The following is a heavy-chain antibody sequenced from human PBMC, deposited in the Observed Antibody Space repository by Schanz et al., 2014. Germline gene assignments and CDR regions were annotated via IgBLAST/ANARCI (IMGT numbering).Heavy chain of an antibody. D-gene: IGHD2-2*01. CDR1: RSTFSSYT. V-gene: IGHV1-69*02. CDR3: ARGTMPGTFDI. J-gene: IGHJ3*02. Sequence: QVQLVQSGAEVKKPGSSVKVSCKASRSTFSSYTISWVRQARGQGLEWVGRFIPILDVGNYAQQFQGRVTFTADKSTSTAYMVLSSLRYEDTALYYCARGTMPGTFDIWGQGTMVTVSS. CDR2: FIPILDVG.